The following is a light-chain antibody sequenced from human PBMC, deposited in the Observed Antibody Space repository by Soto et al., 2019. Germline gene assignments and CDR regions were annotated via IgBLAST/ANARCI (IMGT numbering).Light chain of an antibody. V-gene: IGLV2-14*01. CDR2: EVS. CDR1: SSDVGGYNY. Sequence: QSVLTQPASVSGSPGQSITISCTGTSSDVGGYNYVSWFQQHPGKAPKLMIFEVSDRPSGISNRFSGSKSGNTASLTISGLQPEDEADYYCSSYSSSSTLYVFGPGTKLTVL. J-gene: IGLJ1*01. CDR3: SSYSSSSTLYV.